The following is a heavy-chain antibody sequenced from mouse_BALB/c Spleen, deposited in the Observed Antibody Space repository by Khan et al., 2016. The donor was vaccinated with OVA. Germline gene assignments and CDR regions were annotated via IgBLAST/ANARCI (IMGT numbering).Heavy chain of an antibody. V-gene: IGHV1S136*01. Sequence: EVELVESGPELVKPGASVKMSCKASGYTFTSYVMHWVKQKPGQGLEWIGYINPYNDGTKYNEKFKGKATLTSDKSSSTAYMEVSRLTSEDSAVYNCARGGFYDWFFDVWGAGTTVTVSS. CDR1: GYTFTSYV. CDR3: ARGGFYDWFFDV. J-gene: IGHJ1*01. D-gene: IGHD1-1*01. CDR2: INPYNDGT.